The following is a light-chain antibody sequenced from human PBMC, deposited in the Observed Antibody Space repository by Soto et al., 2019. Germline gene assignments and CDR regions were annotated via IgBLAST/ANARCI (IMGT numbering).Light chain of an antibody. J-gene: IGKJ4*01. CDR1: QSISSW. CDR2: DAS. Sequence: DIQMTQSPSTLSASVGDRVTITCRASQSISSWLAWYQQKPGKAPKLLIYDASSLESGVPSRFSGSGSGTEFTLTISSLQPDDFATYYCQQSASTPQTFGGGTRVEIK. CDR3: QQSASTPQT. V-gene: IGKV1-5*01.